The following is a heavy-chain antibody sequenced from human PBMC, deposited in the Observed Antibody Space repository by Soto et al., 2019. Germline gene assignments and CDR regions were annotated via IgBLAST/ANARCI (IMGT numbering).Heavy chain of an antibody. CDR2: INSDGSST. J-gene: IGHJ4*02. Sequence: GGSLRLSCAASGFTFSSSWMHWVRQAPGKGLVWVSRINSDGSSTNYADSVKGRFTISRDNAKNTLYLQMNSLRAEDTAVYYCARETPMASYYFDYWGQGTLVTSPQ. CDR3: ARETPMASYYFDY. D-gene: IGHD5-18*01. CDR1: GFTFSSSW. V-gene: IGHV3-74*01.